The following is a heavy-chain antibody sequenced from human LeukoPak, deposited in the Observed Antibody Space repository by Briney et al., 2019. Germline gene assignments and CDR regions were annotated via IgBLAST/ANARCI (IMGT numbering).Heavy chain of an antibody. J-gene: IGHJ4*02. CDR1: GGTFSSYA. CDR3: ASTYYYDSSGFFSHR. CDR2: IIPIFGTA. D-gene: IGHD3-22*01. V-gene: IGHV1-69*05. Sequence: ASVKVSCKASGGTFSSYAISWVRQAPGQGLEWMGRIIPIFGTANYAQKFQGRVTITTDESTSTAYMELSSLRSEDTAVYYCASTYYYDSSGFFSHRWGQGILVTVSS.